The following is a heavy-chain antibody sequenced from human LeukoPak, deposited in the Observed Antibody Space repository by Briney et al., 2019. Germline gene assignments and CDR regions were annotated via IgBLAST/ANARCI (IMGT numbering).Heavy chain of an antibody. J-gene: IGHJ4*02. D-gene: IGHD6-19*01. CDR1: EFAFSVYE. V-gene: IGHV3-48*03. CDR3: ATLTVASSFDY. Sequence: GGSLRLSCAASEFAFSVYEVYWVRQAPGKGLEWVSYISSTGGSRYYADSVKGRFTISRDNAKNSLYLQMNSLRGEDTAVYYCATLTVASSFDYWGQGALVTVSS. CDR2: ISSTGGSR.